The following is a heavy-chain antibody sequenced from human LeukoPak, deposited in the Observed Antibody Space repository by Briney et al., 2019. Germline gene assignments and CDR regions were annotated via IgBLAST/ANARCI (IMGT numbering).Heavy chain of an antibody. CDR2: ISSSTSYI. D-gene: IGHD6-19*01. V-gene: IGHV3-21*01. Sequence: PGGSLRLSCAASGFTFSSYSMNWIRQAPGKGLEWVSSISSSTSYIYYADSVKGRFTISKDNAKNSLYLQMNSLRAEDTAVYYCAGDTHSSSWYDHWGQGTLVTVSS. CDR1: GFTFSSYS. J-gene: IGHJ5*02. CDR3: AGDTHSSSWYDH.